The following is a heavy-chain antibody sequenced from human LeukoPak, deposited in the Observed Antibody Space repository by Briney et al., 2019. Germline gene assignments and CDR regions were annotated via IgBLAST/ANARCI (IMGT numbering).Heavy chain of an antibody. CDR3: ARDRYSYGFALDC. Sequence: GGSLRLSCAASGFTVSNNYMSWVRQAPGKGLEWVSVVYSGGSTYSADSVKGRFTISRDNSKNTLYLQMNSLRAEDSAVYYCARDRYSYGFALDCWGQGTLVTVSS. CDR1: GFTVSNNY. V-gene: IGHV3-66*02. CDR2: VYSGGST. D-gene: IGHD5-18*01. J-gene: IGHJ4*02.